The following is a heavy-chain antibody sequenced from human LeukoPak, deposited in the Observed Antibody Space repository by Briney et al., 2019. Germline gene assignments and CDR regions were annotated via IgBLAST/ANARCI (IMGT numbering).Heavy chain of an antibody. CDR3: ARDSGH. D-gene: IGHD3-10*01. CDR2: SRNKGNSYTT. V-gene: IGHV3-72*01. Sequence: PGGSLRLSCAASGFTFSDHYMDWVRQAPGKGLQWVGRSRNKGNSYTTEYAASVKGRFTISRGDSKKSMYLQMNSLRTEDTAVYDCARDSGHWGQGTLVTVSS. J-gene: IGHJ1*01. CDR1: GFTFSDHY.